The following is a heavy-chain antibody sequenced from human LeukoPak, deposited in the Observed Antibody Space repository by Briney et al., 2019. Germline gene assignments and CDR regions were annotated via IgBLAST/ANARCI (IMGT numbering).Heavy chain of an antibody. CDR1: GGSISSSSYY. V-gene: IGHV4-39*07. D-gene: IGHD1-14*01. CDR2: IYYSGST. CDR3: ARDVRYFDY. Sequence: SETLSLTCTVSGGSISSSSYYWGWIRQPPGKGLEWIGSIYYSGSTYYNPSLKSRVTMSVDTSKNQFSLKLSSVTAADTAVYYCARDVRYFDYWGQGTLVTVSS. J-gene: IGHJ4*02.